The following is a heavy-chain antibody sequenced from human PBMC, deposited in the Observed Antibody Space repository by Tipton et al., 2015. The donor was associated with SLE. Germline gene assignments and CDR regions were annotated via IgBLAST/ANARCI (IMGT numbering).Heavy chain of an antibody. CDR3: ARESIWASEY. CDR2: IFSSGTT. CDR1: GGSLNTGGYF. D-gene: IGHD7-27*01. V-gene: IGHV4-31*03. Sequence: TLSLTCTVSGGSLNTGGYFWSWIRRPPGKGLEYVAYIFSSGTTYYNPSLESRITISRDTSKNQFSLELNSVTAADTAVYFCARESIWASEYWGQGTLVTVSS. J-gene: IGHJ4*02.